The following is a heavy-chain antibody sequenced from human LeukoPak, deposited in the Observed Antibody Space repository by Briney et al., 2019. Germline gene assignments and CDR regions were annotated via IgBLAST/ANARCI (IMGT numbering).Heavy chain of an antibody. CDR3: ATIEAVRFHY. V-gene: IGHV3-7*01. CDR1: GFTFSSHW. D-gene: IGHD6-19*01. J-gene: IGHJ4*02. CDR2: IKQDGSEI. Sequence: GGSLRLSCADSGFTFSSHWMSWVRQAPGKGLEWVANIKQDGSEIYYLDSVKGRFTISRDNAKNSLYLQMNRLRVEDTAVYYCATIEAVRFHYWGQGTLVTVSS.